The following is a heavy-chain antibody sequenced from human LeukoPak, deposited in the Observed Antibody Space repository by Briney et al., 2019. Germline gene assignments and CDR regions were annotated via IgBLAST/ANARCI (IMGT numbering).Heavy chain of an antibody. J-gene: IGHJ4*02. CDR1: GFIFTTHG. CDR2: ISYDGSKK. CDR3: AKDQSSSGGTERFDY. Sequence: GGSLRLSCAASGFIFTTHGMHWVRQAPGKGLEWVAFISYDGSKKYYADSVKGRFTISRDNSKSTLYLQMNSLRAEDTAVYYCAKDQSSSGGTERFDYWGQGTLVTVSS. V-gene: IGHV3-30*18. D-gene: IGHD6-19*01.